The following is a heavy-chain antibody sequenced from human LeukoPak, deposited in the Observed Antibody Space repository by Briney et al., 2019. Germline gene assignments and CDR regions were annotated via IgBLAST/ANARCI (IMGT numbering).Heavy chain of an antibody. CDR2: IYYSGST. J-gene: IGHJ5*02. D-gene: IGHD1-1*01. Sequence: SETLSLTCTVSGGSISSYYWSWIRQPPGKGLEWIGYIYYSGSTNYNPSLKSRVTISVDTSKNQFSLKLSSVTAADTAVYYCARIQLRRNWFDPWGQGTLVTVSP. CDR1: GGSISSYY. V-gene: IGHV4-59*01. CDR3: ARIQLRRNWFDP.